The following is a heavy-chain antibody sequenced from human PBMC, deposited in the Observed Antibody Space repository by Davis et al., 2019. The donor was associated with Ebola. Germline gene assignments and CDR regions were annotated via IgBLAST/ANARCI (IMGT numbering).Heavy chain of an antibody. CDR2: ISSSSSYI. J-gene: IGHJ6*02. V-gene: IGHV3-21*01. CDR3: ARGGAVAAYYYYYGKDV. D-gene: IGHD6-19*01. Sequence: GGSLRLSCAASGFTVSSNYMSWVRQAPGKGLEWVSSISSSSSYIYYADSVKGRFTISRDNAKNSLYLQMNSLRAEDTAVYYCARGGAVAAYYYYYGKDVWGQGTTVTVSS. CDR1: GFTVSSNY.